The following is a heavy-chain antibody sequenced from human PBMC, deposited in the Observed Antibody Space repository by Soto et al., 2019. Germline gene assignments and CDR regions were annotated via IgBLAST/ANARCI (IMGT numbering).Heavy chain of an antibody. CDR1: SGSMSGYY. Sequence: SETLSLTCTVSSGSMSGYYWNWIRQPPGKGLEWIGYIYYSGSTNYNPSLKSRVTISVDTSKNQFSLRLSSVTAADTAVYYCARAGDYDFWSGYSNDAFDIWGQGTMVTVSS. V-gene: IGHV4-59*01. CDR2: IYYSGST. J-gene: IGHJ3*02. CDR3: ARAGDYDFWSGYSNDAFDI. D-gene: IGHD3-3*01.